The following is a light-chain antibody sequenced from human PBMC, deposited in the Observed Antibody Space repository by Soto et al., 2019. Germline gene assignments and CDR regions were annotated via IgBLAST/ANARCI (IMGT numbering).Light chain of an antibody. CDR2: LGS. Sequence: DIVMTQSPLFLSVTPGEPASISCRSSQSLLHDNGFNFLNWYLQKPGQSPQLLISLGSSRASGVHDRFSGSASGRDFTLLISRVEAEDVGVFYGMQALETPLTFGGGTKVEIK. CDR1: QSLLHDNGFNF. V-gene: IGKV2-28*01. CDR3: MQALETPLT. J-gene: IGKJ4*01.